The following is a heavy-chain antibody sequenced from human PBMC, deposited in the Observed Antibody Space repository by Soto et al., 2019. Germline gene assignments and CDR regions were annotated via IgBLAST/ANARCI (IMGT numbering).Heavy chain of an antibody. J-gene: IGHJ4*02. D-gene: IGHD2-2*01. CDR3: GRGAYSSISYFEY. CDR2: VMPVFGTA. Sequence: ASVKVSCKASGGTFSNYACNWVRQAPGQGLEWMGGVMPVFGTANYAQRFQGIVTITADDSTSRADMEMSSLRSDDTAIYYWGRGAYSSISYFEYWGQGTAAPVYS. V-gene: IGHV1-69*13. CDR1: GGTFSNYA.